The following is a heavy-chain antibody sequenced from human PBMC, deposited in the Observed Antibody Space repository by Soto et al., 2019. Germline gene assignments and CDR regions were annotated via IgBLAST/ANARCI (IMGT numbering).Heavy chain of an antibody. CDR1: GFTFSSYS. Sequence: EVQLVESGGGLVKPGGSLRLSCAASGFTFSSYSMNWVRQAPGKGLEWVSSISSSSSYIYYADSVKGRFTISRDNAKNSLYLQRNSLRAEDTAVYYCARDMVITQKERRYYYYYGMDVWGQGTTVTVSS. CDR2: ISSSSSYI. J-gene: IGHJ6*02. CDR3: ARDMVITQKERRYYYYYGMDV. V-gene: IGHV3-21*01. D-gene: IGHD1-1*01.